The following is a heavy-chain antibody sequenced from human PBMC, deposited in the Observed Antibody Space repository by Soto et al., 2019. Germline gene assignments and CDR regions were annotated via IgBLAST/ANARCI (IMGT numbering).Heavy chain of an antibody. V-gene: IGHV4-31*03. CDR2: IYYSGST. D-gene: IGHD1-26*01. Sequence: QVQLQESGPGLVKPSQTLSLTCTVSGGSISSGGYYWSWIRQHPGKGLEWIGYIYYSGSTYYNPSLKSRVTISVDTSKNQFSLKLSSVTAADTAVYYCARDLGDKSHLAGWFDPWGQGTLVTVSS. J-gene: IGHJ5*02. CDR3: ARDLGDKSHLAGWFDP. CDR1: GGSISSGGYY.